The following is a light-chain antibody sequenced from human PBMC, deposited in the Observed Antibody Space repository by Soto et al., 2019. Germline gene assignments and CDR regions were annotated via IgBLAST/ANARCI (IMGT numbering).Light chain of an antibody. Sequence: DIVMTQSPLSLPVTPGEPASISCRSSQSLLHSNGYNYLDWYLQKPGQSPQLLIYLGSNRASGVPASFSGIGSGTDFTLRIIRVETEDVGVYYCMQALHTPKTFGQGTKVEIK. CDR2: LGS. CDR1: QSLLHSNGYNY. CDR3: MQALHTPKT. V-gene: IGKV2-28*01. J-gene: IGKJ1*01.